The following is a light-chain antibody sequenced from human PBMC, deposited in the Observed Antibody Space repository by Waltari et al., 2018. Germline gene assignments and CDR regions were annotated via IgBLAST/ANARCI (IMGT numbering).Light chain of an antibody. J-gene: IGKJ1*01. CDR3: QQYHTYPWT. V-gene: IGKV1-5*03. CDR2: EAS. CDR1: QNIGNW. Sequence: IQMTQSPSTLSASVGDRITVTCRASQNIGNWLAWYQHKPGKAPNLLIYEASSLEGGAPSRVSGSGSGTGFTLTISSLQPDDFATYYCQQYHTYPWTFGQGTTVEVK.